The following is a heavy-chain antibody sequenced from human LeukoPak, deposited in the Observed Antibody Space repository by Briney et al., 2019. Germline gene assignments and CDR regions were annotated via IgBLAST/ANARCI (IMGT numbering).Heavy chain of an antibody. J-gene: IGHJ1*01. D-gene: IGHD1-26*01. CDR3: ARDRATTGPPDYFQH. CDR2: IWYDGSNK. V-gene: IGHV3-33*01. CDR1: GFTFSSYG. Sequence: GGSLSLSCAASGFTFSSYGMHWVRQAPGKGLEWVAVIWYDGSNKYYADSVKGRFTISRDNSKNTLYLQMNSLRAEDTAVYYCARDRATTGPPDYFQHWGQGTLVTVSS.